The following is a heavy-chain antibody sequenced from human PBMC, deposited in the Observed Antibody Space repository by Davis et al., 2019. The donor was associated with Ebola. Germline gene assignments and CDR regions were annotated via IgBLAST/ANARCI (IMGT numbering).Heavy chain of an antibody. D-gene: IGHD3-10*01. CDR2: VILKSGAT. CDR3: ARGRYYGP. V-gene: IGHV1-2*06. CDR1: GYTFTDYN. J-gene: IGHJ5*02. Sequence: ASVKVSCKASGYTFTDYNIHWMRQAPGQGLEWLGRVILKSGATNYAQKFQGRVTMTRDTSISTVYMELSSLRYDDTADYYCARGRYYGPWGQGTLVTVSS.